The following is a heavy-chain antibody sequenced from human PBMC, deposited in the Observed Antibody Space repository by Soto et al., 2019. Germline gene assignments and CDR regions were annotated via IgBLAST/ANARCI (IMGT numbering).Heavy chain of an antibody. CDR2: ISGSGGST. J-gene: IGHJ6*02. CDR3: AKALTGVLLWFREPPPGYYYYGMDV. CDR1: GFTFSSYA. V-gene: IGHV3-23*01. D-gene: IGHD3-10*01. Sequence: GGSLRLSCAASGFTFSSYAMSWVRQAPGKGLEWVSAISGSGGSTYYADSVKGRFTISRDNSKNTLYLQMNSLRAEDTAVYYCAKALTGVLLWFREPPPGYYYYGMDVWGQGTTVTVSS.